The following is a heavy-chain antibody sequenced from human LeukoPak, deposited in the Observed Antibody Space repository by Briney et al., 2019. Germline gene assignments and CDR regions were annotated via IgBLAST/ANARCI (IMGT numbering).Heavy chain of an antibody. CDR3: AKDYGATTRGYFDY. D-gene: IGHD4-17*01. V-gene: IGHV3-23*01. Sequence: GGSLRLSCAASGFTFSNYAMTWVRLAPGKGLEWVSSIGSGGDTYYADSVKGRFTISRDNSKNTLYLQMNSLRAEDTAVYYCAKDYGATTRGYFDYWGQGTLVTVSS. J-gene: IGHJ4*02. CDR2: IGSGGDT. CDR1: GFTFSNYA.